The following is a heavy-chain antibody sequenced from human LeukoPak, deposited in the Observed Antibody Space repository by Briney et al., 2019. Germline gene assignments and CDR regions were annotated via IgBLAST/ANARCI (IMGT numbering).Heavy chain of an antibody. D-gene: IGHD3-22*01. CDR1: GFIFSSYE. Sequence: PGGSLRLSCAASGFIFSSYEMSWVRQAPGKGLEWVSYISSSGSTIYYADSLKGRFTISRDNAKNSLYLQMNSLRAEDTAVYYCARAHYYDSSGLDFWGQGTLVTVSS. V-gene: IGHV3-48*03. CDR3: ARAHYYDSSGLDF. CDR2: ISSSGSTI. J-gene: IGHJ4*02.